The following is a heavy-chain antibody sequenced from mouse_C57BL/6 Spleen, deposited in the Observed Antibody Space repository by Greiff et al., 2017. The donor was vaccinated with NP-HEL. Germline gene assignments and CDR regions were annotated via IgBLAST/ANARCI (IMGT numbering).Heavy chain of an antibody. CDR1: GYTFTDYY. V-gene: IGHV1-26*01. D-gene: IGHD2-3*01. CDR2: INPNNGGT. CDR3: ARGGTYDGYWYFDV. J-gene: IGHJ1*03. Sequence: EVQLQQSGPELVKPGASVKISCKASGYTFTDYYMNWVKQSHGKSLEWIGDINPNNGGTSYNQKFKGKATLTVDKSSSTAYMELRSLTSEDSAVYYCARGGTYDGYWYFDVWGTGTTVTVSS.